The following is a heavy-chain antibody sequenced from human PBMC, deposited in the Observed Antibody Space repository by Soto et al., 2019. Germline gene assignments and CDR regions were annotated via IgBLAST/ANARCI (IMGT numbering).Heavy chain of an antibody. J-gene: IGHJ6*02. V-gene: IGHV3-30*18. CDR3: AKDFPPRPLWFGEGDYYYGMDV. CDR2: ISYDGSNK. CDR1: GFTFSSYG. Sequence: GGSLRLSCAASGFTFSSYGMHWVRQAPGKGLEWVAVISYDGSNKYYADSVKGRFTISRDNSKNTLYLQMNSLRAEDTAVYYCAKDFPPRPLWFGEGDYYYGMDVWGQGTTVTVSS. D-gene: IGHD3-10*01.